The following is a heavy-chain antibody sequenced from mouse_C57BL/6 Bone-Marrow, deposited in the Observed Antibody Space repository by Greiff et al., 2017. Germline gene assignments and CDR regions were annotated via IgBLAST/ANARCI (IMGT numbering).Heavy chain of an antibody. CDR1: GFSLTSYG. Sequence: VKLVESGPGLVQPSQSLSITCTVSGFSLTSYGVHWVRQSPGKGLEWLGVIWRGGSTDYNAAFMSRLSITKDNSKSKVFFKMNSLQADDTAIYYCAKNSLYGFYAMDYWGQGTSGTVSS. J-gene: IGHJ4*01. D-gene: IGHD2-2*01. V-gene: IGHV2-5*01. CDR2: IWRGGST. CDR3: AKNSLYGFYAMDY.